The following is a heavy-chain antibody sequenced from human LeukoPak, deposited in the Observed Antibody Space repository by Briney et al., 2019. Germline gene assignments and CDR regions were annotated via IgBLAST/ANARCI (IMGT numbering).Heavy chain of an antibody. CDR3: ARDGPVTRAY. J-gene: IGHJ4*02. V-gene: IGHV3-21*01. CDR2: ISSSSSYI. D-gene: IGHD1-14*01. Sequence: GGSLRLSCAASGFTFSSYCMSWVRQAPGEGLEWVSSISSSSSYIYYADSVKGRFAISRDNAKNSLYLQMNSLRAEDTAVYYCARDGPVTRAYWGQGTLVTVSS. CDR1: GFTFSSYC.